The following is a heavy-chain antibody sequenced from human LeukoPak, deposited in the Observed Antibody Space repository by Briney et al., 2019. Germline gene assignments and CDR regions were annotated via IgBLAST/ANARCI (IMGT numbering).Heavy chain of an antibody. CDR2: ISGSGGST. D-gene: IGHD3-10*01. CDR3: AKDSGSGSDDY. J-gene: IGHJ4*02. Sequence: GGSLSPSCAAPGFTFDDYGMSWVGQAPGKGLEWVSGISGSGGSTYYADSVKGRFTISRDNSKNALYLQMNSLRAEDTAVYYCAKDSGSGSDDYWGQGTLVTVSS. CDR1: GFTFDDYG. V-gene: IGHV3-23*01.